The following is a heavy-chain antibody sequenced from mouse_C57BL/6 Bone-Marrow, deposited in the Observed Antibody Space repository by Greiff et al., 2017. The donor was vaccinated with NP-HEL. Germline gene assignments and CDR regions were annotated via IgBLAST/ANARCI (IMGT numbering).Heavy chain of an antibody. V-gene: IGHV1-50*01. Sequence: QVQLQQPGAELVKPGASVKLSCKASGYTFTSYWMQWVKQRPGQGLEWIGEIDPSDSYTNSNQKFKGKATLTVDTSSSTAYMQLSSLTSEDSAVYYCARSYYYGSSSDYWGQGTTLTVSS. CDR1: GYTFTSYW. CDR2: IDPSDSYT. J-gene: IGHJ2*01. D-gene: IGHD1-1*01. CDR3: ARSYYYGSSSDY.